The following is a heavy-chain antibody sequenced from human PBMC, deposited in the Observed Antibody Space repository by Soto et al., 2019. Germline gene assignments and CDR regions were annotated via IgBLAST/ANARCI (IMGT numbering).Heavy chain of an antibody. J-gene: IGHJ4*02. D-gene: IGHD6-13*01. CDR1: GYTFTSYA. CDR3: ARDVAALDY. Sequence: QVHLVQSGAEEKKPGASVKVSCKASGYTFTSYAMHWVRQAPGHRPEWMGWINAGNGNIKYSQKLQGRVTITRDTSASTAYMELSSLRSEDTAVYYCARDVAALDYWGQGTQVTVSS. V-gene: IGHV1-3*05. CDR2: INAGNGNI.